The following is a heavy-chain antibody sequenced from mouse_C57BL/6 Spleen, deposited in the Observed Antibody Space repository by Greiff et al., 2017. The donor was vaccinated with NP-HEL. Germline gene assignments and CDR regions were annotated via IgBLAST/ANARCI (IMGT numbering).Heavy chain of an antibody. D-gene: IGHD2-2*01. Sequence: VQLQQPGAELVMPGASVKLSCKASGYTFTSYWMHWVKQRPGQGLEWIGEIDPSDSYTNYNQKFKGKSTLTVDKSSSTAYMQLSSLTSEDSAVYYCARFWLDYAMDYWGQGTSVTVSS. CDR1: GYTFTSYW. V-gene: IGHV1-69*01. CDR2: IDPSDSYT. CDR3: ARFWLDYAMDY. J-gene: IGHJ4*01.